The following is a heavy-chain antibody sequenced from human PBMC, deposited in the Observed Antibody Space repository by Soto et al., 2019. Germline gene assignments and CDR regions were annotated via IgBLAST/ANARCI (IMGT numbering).Heavy chain of an antibody. J-gene: IGHJ5*02. D-gene: IGHD6-19*01. V-gene: IGHV4-39*01. CDR2: IYYSGST. Sequence: QLQLQESGPGLVKPSETLSLTCTVSGGSISSSSYYWGWIRQPPGKGLEWLGSIYYSGSTYYNPSLKSRVTISVDTSKNQFSLKLSSVTAADTAVYYCARGLVAGQGWFDPWGQGTLVTVSS. CDR1: GGSISSSSYY. CDR3: ARGLVAGQGWFDP.